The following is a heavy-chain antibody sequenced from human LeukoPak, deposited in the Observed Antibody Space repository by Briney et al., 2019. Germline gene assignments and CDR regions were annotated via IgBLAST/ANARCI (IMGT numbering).Heavy chain of an antibody. CDR1: GGSFSGYY. CDR2: INHSGST. D-gene: IGHD5-18*01. CDR3: ARGVRSSTCSYGFMNY. J-gene: IGHJ4*02. V-gene: IGHV4-34*01. Sequence: PSETLSLTCAVYGGSFSGYYWSWIRQPPGKGLEWIGEINHSGSTNYNPSLKSRVTISVDTSKNQFSLKLNSVTAADTAVYYCARGVRSSTCSYGFMNYWGQGTLVTVSS.